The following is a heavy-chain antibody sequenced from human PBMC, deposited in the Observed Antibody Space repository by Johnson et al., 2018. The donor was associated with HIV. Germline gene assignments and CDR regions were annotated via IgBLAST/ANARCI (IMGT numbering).Heavy chain of an antibody. J-gene: IGHJ3*02. Sequence: VQLMESGGGLVQPGGSLRLSCGASGFSVSNNYMNWVRQAPGKGLEWVSVLYSGGSTSYADSVRGRFTISRDNSRNTLYLQMSSLRAEDTAMYYCARDGESQQLPLGDAFDIWGQGTMVTVSS. CDR2: LYSGGST. V-gene: IGHV3-66*01. CDR3: ARDGESQQLPLGDAFDI. D-gene: IGHD6-13*01. CDR1: GFSVSNNY.